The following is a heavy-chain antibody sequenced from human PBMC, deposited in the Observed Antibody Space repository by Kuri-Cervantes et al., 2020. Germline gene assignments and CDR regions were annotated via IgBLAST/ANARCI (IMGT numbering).Heavy chain of an antibody. CDR2: IWYDGSNK. V-gene: IGHV3-33*01. D-gene: IGHD4-17*01. CDR3: ARDLSSVTTSLGYYFDY. Sequence: GGSLRLSCAASGFTFSSYGMHWVRQAPGKGLEWVAVIWYDGSNKYYADSVKGRFTISRDNSKNTLYLQMNSLRAEDTAVYYCARDLSSVTTSLGYYFDYWGQGTLVTDSS. CDR1: GFTFSSYG. J-gene: IGHJ4*02.